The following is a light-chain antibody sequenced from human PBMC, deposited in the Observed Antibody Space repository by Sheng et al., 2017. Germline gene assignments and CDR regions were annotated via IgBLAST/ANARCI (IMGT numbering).Light chain of an antibody. V-gene: IGLV1-40*01. Sequence: QSVLTQPPSVSGAPGQRVSISCIGSSSNIGAGYNVHWYQQLPGTAPKLLIYDNSRRPSGVPDRFSGSKSGTSASLAITGLQAEDEADYYCQSYDSTLSASYVFGTGTKVTVL. CDR2: DNS. CDR3: QSYDSTLSASYV. J-gene: IGLJ1*01. CDR1: SSNIGAGYN.